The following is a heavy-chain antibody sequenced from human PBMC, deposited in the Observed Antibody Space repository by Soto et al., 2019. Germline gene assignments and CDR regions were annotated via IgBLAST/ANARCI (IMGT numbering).Heavy chain of an antibody. CDR2: IYYSGST. CDR1: GGSVSSGSYY. V-gene: IGHV4-61*01. Sequence: SETLPLTCTVSGGSVSSGSYYWSRIRQPPGKGLEWIGYIYYSGSTNYNPSLKSRVTISVDTSKNQFSLKLSSVTAADTAVYYCARLGPDIVVVVAAVTRGYYFEYWGQGTLVTVSS. J-gene: IGHJ4*02. D-gene: IGHD2-15*01. CDR3: ARLGPDIVVVVAAVTRGYYFEY.